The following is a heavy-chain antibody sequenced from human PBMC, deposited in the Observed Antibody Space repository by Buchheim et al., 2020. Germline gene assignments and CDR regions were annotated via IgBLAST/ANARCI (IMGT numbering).Heavy chain of an antibody. CDR3: ARELKFGGYSYGPPNTYYYYYGMDV. CDR1: GFTFSSYW. V-gene: IGHV3-7*01. Sequence: EVQLVESGGGVVRPGGSLRLSCAASGFTFSSYWMSWVRQAPGKGLEWVANIKQDGSEKYYVDSVKGRFTISRDNAKNSLYLQMNSLRAEDTAVYYCARELKFGGYSYGPPNTYYYYYGMDVWGQGTT. CDR2: IKQDGSEK. J-gene: IGHJ6*02. D-gene: IGHD5-18*01.